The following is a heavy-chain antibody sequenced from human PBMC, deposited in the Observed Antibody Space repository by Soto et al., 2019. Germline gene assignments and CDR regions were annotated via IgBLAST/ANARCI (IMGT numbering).Heavy chain of an antibody. Sequence: QVQLQESGPGLVKPSETLSLTCTVSSGSIINYYWSWIRQPPGKGLEWIGVIYYSGSTTYNSFLNGRVTMSVDMSRQQLSLKLNSVTAAYTAVYYCASRLALATTTGDAFDLGGQGTMVTVSS. D-gene: IGHD1-26*01. CDR2: IYYSGST. CDR3: ASRLALATTTGDAFDL. J-gene: IGHJ3*01. CDR1: SGSIINYY. V-gene: IGHV4-59*01.